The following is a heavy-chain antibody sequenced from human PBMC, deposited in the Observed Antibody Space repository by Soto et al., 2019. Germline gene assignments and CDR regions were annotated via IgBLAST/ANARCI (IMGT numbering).Heavy chain of an antibody. CDR3: ARGLIMWVGELSRRGGYYYDMDV. CDR2: INDSGNI. CDR1: DGSFSGYQ. D-gene: IGHD3-10*01. J-gene: IGHJ6*03. V-gene: IGHV4-34*01. Sequence: QVQLQQWGAGLLKPSETLSLTCAVYDGSFSGYQWSWIRQTPGKGLEWIGGINDSGNINYNPSLKGRVTILVDSPKKQISLRLSSVTAADTAVYYCARGLIMWVGELSRRGGYYYDMDVWGKGTRVTVSS.